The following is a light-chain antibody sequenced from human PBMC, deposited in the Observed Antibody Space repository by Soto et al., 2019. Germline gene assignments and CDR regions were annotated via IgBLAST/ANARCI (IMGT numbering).Light chain of an antibody. CDR2: AAS. Sequence: DIQLTQSPSFLSASVGDRVTITCRASQGISSFLAWYQQQPGKAPKLLIFAASTLQSGVPSRFSGSGSGTEIPLTISSLQPEDLATYYCQQVMSHPRTFGQGTRVEIK. V-gene: IGKV1-9*01. J-gene: IGKJ1*01. CDR3: QQVMSHPRT. CDR1: QGISSF.